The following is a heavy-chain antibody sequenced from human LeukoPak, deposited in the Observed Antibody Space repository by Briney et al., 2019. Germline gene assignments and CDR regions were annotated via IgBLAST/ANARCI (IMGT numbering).Heavy chain of an antibody. D-gene: IGHD2-15*01. V-gene: IGHV3-33*01. CDR1: GFTFSSYG. Sequence: GGSLRLTCAASGFTFSSYGMHWVRQAPGKGLEWVAVIWYDGSNKYYADSVKGRFTISRDNSKNTLYLQMNSLRAEDTAVYYCARGGCSGGSCYSESEYFQHWGQGTLVTVSS. CDR3: ARGGCSGGSCYSESEYFQH. CDR2: IWYDGSNK. J-gene: IGHJ1*01.